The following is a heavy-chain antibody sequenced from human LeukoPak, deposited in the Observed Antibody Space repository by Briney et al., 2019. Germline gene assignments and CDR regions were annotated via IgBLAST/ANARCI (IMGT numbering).Heavy chain of an antibody. V-gene: IGHV3-33*01. J-gene: IGHJ3*02. CDR3: ARDSTSSGAFDI. CDR1: GFTFSSYG. CDR2: IWYDGSNK. D-gene: IGHD5/OR15-5a*01. Sequence: GGSLRLSCAASGFTFSSYGMPWVRQAPGKGLEWVAVIWYDGSNKYYADSVKGRFTISRDNSKNTLYLQMNSLRAEDTAVYYCARDSTSSGAFDIWGQGTMVTVSS.